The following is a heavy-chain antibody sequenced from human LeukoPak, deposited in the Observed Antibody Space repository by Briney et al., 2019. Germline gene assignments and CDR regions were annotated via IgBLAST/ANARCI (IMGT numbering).Heavy chain of an antibody. CDR1: GFTFSSYW. Sequence: GGSLRLSCAASGFTFSSYWMSWVRQAPGKGLEWVANIKQDGSEKYYVDSVKGRFTISRDNAKNSLYLQMNSLRAEDTAVYYCARVYGFWSGYFDYWGQGTLVTVSS. J-gene: IGHJ4*02. D-gene: IGHD3-3*01. V-gene: IGHV3-7*01. CDR3: ARVYGFWSGYFDY. CDR2: IKQDGSEK.